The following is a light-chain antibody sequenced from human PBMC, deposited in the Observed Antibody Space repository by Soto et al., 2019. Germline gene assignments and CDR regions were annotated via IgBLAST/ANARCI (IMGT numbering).Light chain of an antibody. CDR1: QSVLYSSNNKNY. CDR3: QQYESTPPT. V-gene: IGKV4-1*01. J-gene: IGKJ2*01. CDR2: WAS. Sequence: DIVMTQSPDSLAVSLGERATINCKSSQSVLYSSNNKNYLAWYQQRPGQPPKLLIYWASTRESGVPERFSGSGSGTDFTLTITSLQAEDVAVYYCQQYESTPPTCGQGTKLEIK.